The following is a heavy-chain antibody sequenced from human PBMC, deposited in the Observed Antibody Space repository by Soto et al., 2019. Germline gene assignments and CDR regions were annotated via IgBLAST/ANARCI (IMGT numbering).Heavy chain of an antibody. CDR2: ITPIFGTA. D-gene: IGHD3-22*01. J-gene: IGHJ4*02. Sequence: SVKVSCKASEGTFSTYAITWVRRALGQGLEWMGGITPIFGTANYAQKFQGRVTITADESTSTAYMELSSLRSEDTAVYYCARDAYYDSSGYYYPYYFDYWGQGTLVTVSS. CDR3: ARDAYYDSSGYYYPYYFDY. V-gene: IGHV1-69*13. CDR1: EGTFSTYA.